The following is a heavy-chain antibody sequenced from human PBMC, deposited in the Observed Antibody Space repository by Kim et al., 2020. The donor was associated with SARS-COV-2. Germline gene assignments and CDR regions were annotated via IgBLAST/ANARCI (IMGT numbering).Heavy chain of an antibody. D-gene: IGHD3-16*02. CDR3: ARRNLGRYDY. Sequence: STGYADSVKGRFTISRDNAKNSLYLQMNSLRAEDTALYYCARRNLGRYDYWGQGTLVTVSS. J-gene: IGHJ4*02. V-gene: IGHV3-20*03. CDR2: ST.